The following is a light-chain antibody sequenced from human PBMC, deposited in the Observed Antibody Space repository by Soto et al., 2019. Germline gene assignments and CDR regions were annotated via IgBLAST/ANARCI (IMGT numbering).Light chain of an antibody. CDR1: QSVSGN. CDR3: QQYHNWPPGLT. V-gene: IGKV3-15*01. Sequence: EVVMTQSPATLSVSPGKRVTLSCTASQSVSGNLAWYQQKPGQAPRLLIHGASTRATDIPARFSGSGSGTEFTLTITSLQSEDFAVYYCQQYHNWPPGLTFGGGTRVEIK. J-gene: IGKJ4*01. CDR2: GAS.